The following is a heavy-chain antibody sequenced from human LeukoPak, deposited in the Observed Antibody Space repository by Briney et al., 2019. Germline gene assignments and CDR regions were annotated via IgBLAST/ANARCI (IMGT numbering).Heavy chain of an antibody. CDR3: VKSCGGTGGPGIRYFDF. J-gene: IGHJ4*02. CDR2: THTGGSA. V-gene: IGHV3-53*01. Sequence: PGESLRLACAVHGFRLSDNYIDWVRQPPGKGIEWDSFTHTGGSAHNADAVKGRFTITRDNSKTTPYLQMTSLRAGDTAIYYCVKSCGGTGGPGIRYFDFWGRGTLVTVSS. CDR1: GFRLSDNY. D-gene: IGHD6-13*01.